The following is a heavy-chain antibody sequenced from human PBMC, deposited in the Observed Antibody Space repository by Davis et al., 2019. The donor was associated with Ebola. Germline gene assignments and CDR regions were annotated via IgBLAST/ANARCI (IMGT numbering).Heavy chain of an antibody. CDR3: AKDLSTRTTLYYYGMDG. Sequence: LGGSLRLSCAASGFTFDDYTMHWVRQAPGKGLQWVSLIDWDGGSTYYADSVKGRFTISRDNNKNSLYLQMNSLRTEDTALYYCAKDLSTRTTLYYYGMDGWGQGTTVTVSS. V-gene: IGHV3-43*01. CDR1: GFTFDDYT. CDR2: IDWDGGST. D-gene: IGHD1-1*01. J-gene: IGHJ6*02.